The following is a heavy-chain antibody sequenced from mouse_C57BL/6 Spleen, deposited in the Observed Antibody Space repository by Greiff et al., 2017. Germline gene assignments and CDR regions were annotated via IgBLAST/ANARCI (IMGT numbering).Heavy chain of an antibody. Sequence: EVKVVESGGDLVKPGGSLKLSCAASGFTFSSYGMSWVRQTPDKRLEWVATISSGGSYTYYPDSVKGRFTISRDNAKNTLYLQMSSLKSEDTAMYYCARRAVVGYFDYWGQGTTLTVSS. CDR1: GFTFSSYG. CDR2: ISSGGSYT. D-gene: IGHD1-1*01. J-gene: IGHJ2*01. V-gene: IGHV5-6*02. CDR3: ARRAVVGYFDY.